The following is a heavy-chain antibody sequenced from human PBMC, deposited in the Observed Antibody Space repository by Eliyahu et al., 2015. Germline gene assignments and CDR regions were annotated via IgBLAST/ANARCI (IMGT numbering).Heavy chain of an antibody. J-gene: IGHJ6*02. CDR3: AKGVRFNDGLDV. Sequence: EVQLVESGGGLVQPGGSLRLSCAASGFTVSTNSMSWVRQAPGKGLEWVSVIYSGGSGYYADSVKGRFTISRDNSKNTVHLQMNSLRAEDTAVYYCAKGVRFNDGLDVWGQGTTVTVS. CDR2: IYSGGSG. D-gene: IGHD3-3*01. CDR1: GFTVSTNS. V-gene: IGHV3-66*01.